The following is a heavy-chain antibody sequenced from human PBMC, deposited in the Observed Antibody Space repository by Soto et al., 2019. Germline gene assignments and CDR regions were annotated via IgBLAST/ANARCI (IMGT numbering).Heavy chain of an antibody. D-gene: IGHD2-2*02. Sequence: GASVKVSCKASGYTFTSYGISWVRQAPGQGLEWMGWISAYNGNTNYAQKLQGRVTMTTDTFTSTAYMELRSLRSDYTAVYYCARGGYCSSTSCYTNYYYGMDVWGQGTTVTVSS. CDR1: GYTFTSYG. CDR2: ISAYNGNT. V-gene: IGHV1-18*01. CDR3: ARGGYCSSTSCYTNYYYGMDV. J-gene: IGHJ6*02.